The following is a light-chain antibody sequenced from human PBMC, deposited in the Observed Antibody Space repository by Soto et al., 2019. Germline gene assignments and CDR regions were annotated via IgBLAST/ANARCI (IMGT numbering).Light chain of an antibody. CDR1: QSIGSW. CDR2: DAS. CDR3: HQYNSDSWT. Sequence: DIQMTQSPSTLSASVGDRVTITCRASQSIGSWLAWYQQKPGTAPQVLIYDASSLDSGVPSRFSGSGSGTEFTLTISSLQPDDFATYYCHQYNSDSWTFGQGTKVDIK. J-gene: IGKJ1*01. V-gene: IGKV1-5*01.